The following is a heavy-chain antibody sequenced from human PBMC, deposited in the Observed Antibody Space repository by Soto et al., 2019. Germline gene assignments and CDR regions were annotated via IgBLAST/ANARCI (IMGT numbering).Heavy chain of an antibody. CDR3: ARDRRLYSSGWYGGYYYGMDV. V-gene: IGHV4-30-4*01. J-gene: IGHJ6*02. D-gene: IGHD6-19*01. CDR1: GDSISDGDYW. Sequence: SETLSLTCTVSGDSISDGDYWWSWIRQPPGKGLEWLAYIYFRGDTYYNPSLRSRAFISIDTSKSQFSLRLSSVTAADTAVYYCARDRRLYSSGWYGGYYYGMDVWGQGTTVTVSS. CDR2: IYFRGDT.